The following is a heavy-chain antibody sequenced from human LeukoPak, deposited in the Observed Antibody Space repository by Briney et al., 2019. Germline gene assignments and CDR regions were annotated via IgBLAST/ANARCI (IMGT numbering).Heavy chain of an antibody. D-gene: IGHD1-26*01. V-gene: IGHV3-66*01. CDR1: GFTVSSNY. CDR3: ASSSTRGPGNY. J-gene: IGHJ4*02. Sequence: PGGSLRLSCAASGFTVSSNYMSWVRQAPGKGLEWVSVIYSGGSTYYADSVKGRFTISRDNSKNTLYPQMNSLRAEDTAVYYCASSSTRGPGNYWGQGTLVTVSS. CDR2: IYSGGST.